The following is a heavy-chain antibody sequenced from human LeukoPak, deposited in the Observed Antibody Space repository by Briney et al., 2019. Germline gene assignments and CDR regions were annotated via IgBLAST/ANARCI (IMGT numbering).Heavy chain of an antibody. D-gene: IGHD3-22*01. CDR2: IWYDGSNK. CDR3: ARDLGYYDSSGNDY. V-gene: IGHV3-33*01. CDR1: GFTFSSYG. J-gene: IGHJ4*02. Sequence: PGGSLRLSCAASGFTFSSYGMHWVRQAPGKGLERVAVIWYDGSNKYYADSVKGRFTISRDNSKNTLYLQMNSLRAEDTAVYYCARDLGYYDSSGNDYWGQGTLVTVSS.